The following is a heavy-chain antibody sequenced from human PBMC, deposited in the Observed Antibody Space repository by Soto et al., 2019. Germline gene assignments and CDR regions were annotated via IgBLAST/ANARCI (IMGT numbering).Heavy chain of an antibody. V-gene: IGHV3-11*01. CDR1: GFTFSDYY. D-gene: IGHD3-10*01. J-gene: IGHJ2*01. CDR2: ISSSGSTI. Sequence: QVQLVESGGGLVKPGGSLRLSCAASGFTFSDYYMSWIRQAPGKGLEWVSYISSSGSTIYYADSVKGRFTISRDNAKNSLYLEMNGRSAEDTAVYYCAGAGPLWFGEYANGYFDLWGRGTLVTVSS. CDR3: AGAGPLWFGEYANGYFDL.